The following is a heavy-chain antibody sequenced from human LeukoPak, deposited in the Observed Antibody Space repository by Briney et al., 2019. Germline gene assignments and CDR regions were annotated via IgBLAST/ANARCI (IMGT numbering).Heavy chain of an antibody. Sequence: PGGSLRLSCAASGFTFISYAMRWVRQAPGKGLEWVSAISGSGGSTYYADSVKGRFTISIDNSKNTLYLQMNSLRAEDTAVYYCAKDLSLPFDYWGQGTLVTVSS. CDR1: GFTFISYA. CDR2: ISGSGGST. V-gene: IGHV3-23*01. D-gene: IGHD3-16*02. CDR3: AKDLSLPFDY. J-gene: IGHJ4*02.